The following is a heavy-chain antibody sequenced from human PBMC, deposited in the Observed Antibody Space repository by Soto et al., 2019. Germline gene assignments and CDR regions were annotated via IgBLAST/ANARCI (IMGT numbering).Heavy chain of an antibody. Sequence: SCKASGYTFTSYAMHWVRQAPGQRLEWVSSISSTTNYIYYGDSMKGRFTISRDNAKNSLYLEMNSLRAEDTAVYYCARESEDLTSNFDYWGQGTLATVSS. CDR3: ARESEDLTSNFDY. CDR2: ISSTTNYI. V-gene: IGHV3-21*06. CDR1: GYTFTSYA. J-gene: IGHJ4*02.